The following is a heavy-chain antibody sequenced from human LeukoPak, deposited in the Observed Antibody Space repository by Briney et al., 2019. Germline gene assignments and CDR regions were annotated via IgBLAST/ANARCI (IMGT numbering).Heavy chain of an antibody. CDR2: ISSSGSTI. CDR3: ANNFHFRSGYPSPPDY. J-gene: IGHJ4*02. V-gene: IGHV3-11*01. Sequence: TGGSLRLSCAASGFTFSDYYMSWIRQAPGKGLEWVSYISSSGSTIYYADSVKGRFTISRDNSKNTLYLQMNSLRAEDTAVYYCANNFHFRSGYPSPPDYWGQGTLVTVSS. CDR1: GFTFSDYY. D-gene: IGHD3-3*02.